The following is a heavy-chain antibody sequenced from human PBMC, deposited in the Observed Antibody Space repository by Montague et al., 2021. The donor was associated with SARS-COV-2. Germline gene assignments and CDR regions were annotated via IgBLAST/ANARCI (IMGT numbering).Heavy chain of an antibody. V-gene: IGHV3-33*01. D-gene: IGHD1-26*01. CDR2: IWYDGSNK. J-gene: IGHJ6*02. Sequence: SLRLSCAASGFTFSSYGMHWVRQAPGKGLEWAAVIWYDGSNKYYADSVKGRFTISRDNSKNTLYLQMNSLRAEDTAVYYCARVVGAYYSMDAWGQGTTVAVSS. CDR3: ARVVGAYYSMDA. CDR1: GFTFSSYG.